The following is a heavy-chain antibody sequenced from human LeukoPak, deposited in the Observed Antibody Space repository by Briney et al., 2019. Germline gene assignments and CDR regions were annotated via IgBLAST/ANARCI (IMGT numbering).Heavy chain of an antibody. CDR2: IYPGDSDT. D-gene: IGHD3-22*01. V-gene: IGHV5-51*01. Sequence: GESLKISCQASGYTFTRNWIGWVRQMPGKGLEWMGIIYPGDSDTRYSPSFQGQVTISADKSISTVYLHWSSLKASDTAMYYCARQSDNSGYNPYYYMDVWGKGTTVTVSS. CDR1: GYTFTRNW. J-gene: IGHJ6*03. CDR3: ARQSDNSGYNPYYYMDV.